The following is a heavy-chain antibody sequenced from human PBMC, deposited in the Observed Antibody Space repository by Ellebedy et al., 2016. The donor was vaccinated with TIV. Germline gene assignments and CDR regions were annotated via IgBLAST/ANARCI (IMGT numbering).Heavy chain of an antibody. V-gene: IGHV3-30*18. J-gene: IGHJ4*02. CDR1: GFTFSSYG. CDR2: MSYDRNNK. D-gene: IGHD3-16*01. Sequence: GESLKISCAASGFTFSSYGMHWVRQAPGKGLEWVAMMSYDRNNKYYADSVKGRFTISRDNSKNTVNLQMSSLSAEDTAVYYCAKQDSENDYLWGSWGYWGQGTLVTVSS. CDR3: AKQDSENDYLWGSWGY.